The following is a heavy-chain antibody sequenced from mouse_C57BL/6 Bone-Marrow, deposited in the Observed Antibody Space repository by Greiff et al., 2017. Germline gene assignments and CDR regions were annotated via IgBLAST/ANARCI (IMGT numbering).Heavy chain of an antibody. J-gene: IGHJ2*01. CDR1: GFTFSSYA. V-gene: IGHV5-4*01. CDR3: PRDPGLDY. D-gene: IGHD3-3*01. Sequence: VMLVESGGGLVKPGGSLKLSCAASGFTFSSYAMSWVRQTPEKRLEWVATISDGGSYTYYPDNVKGRFTISRDNAKNNLYLQMSHLKSGDTAMYSCPRDPGLDYWGQGTTLTVSS. CDR2: ISDGGSYT.